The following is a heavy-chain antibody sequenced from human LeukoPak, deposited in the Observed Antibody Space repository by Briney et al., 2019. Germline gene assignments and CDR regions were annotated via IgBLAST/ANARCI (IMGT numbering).Heavy chain of an antibody. V-gene: IGHV1-18*01. J-gene: IGHJ4*02. Sequence: ASVKVSCKASGYTFTSYGISWVRQAPGQGLEWMGWISTYNGDTRYAQNFEGRVTMTTDRSTSTIYMGLRSLRSDDTAVYFCARDELLVGAAAFDYWGQGTRVSVSS. CDR2: ISTYNGDT. D-gene: IGHD1-26*01. CDR3: ARDELLVGAAAFDY. CDR1: GYTFTSYG.